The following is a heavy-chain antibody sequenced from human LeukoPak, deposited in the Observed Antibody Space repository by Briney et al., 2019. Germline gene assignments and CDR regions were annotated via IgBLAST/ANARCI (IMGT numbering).Heavy chain of an antibody. Sequence: GGSLRLSCAASGFTFSSYGMTWVRQAPGKGLEWVSGISGSGGSTYYADSVKGRFTISRDNSKNTLYLQMNSLRAEDTALYYCARDRGGGAAAGPYYYYMDVWGKGTTVTVSS. J-gene: IGHJ6*03. CDR1: GFTFSSYG. CDR3: ARDRGGGAAAGPYYYYMDV. CDR2: ISGSGGST. V-gene: IGHV3-23*01. D-gene: IGHD6-13*01.